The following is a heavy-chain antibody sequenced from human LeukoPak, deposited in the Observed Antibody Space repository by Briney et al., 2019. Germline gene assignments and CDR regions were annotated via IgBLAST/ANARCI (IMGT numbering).Heavy chain of an antibody. CDR3: ARDCTSTACIRRGFDY. J-gene: IGHJ4*02. CDR2: IYHTGSA. CDR1: GYSFTSGHY. V-gene: IGHV4-38-2*02. Sequence: SETLSLTCSVSGYSFTSGHYWGWIRQPPGKGLEWIANIYHTGSAHYNPSLKSRVTISVDTSKNQFSLKLSSVTAADTAVYYCARDCTSTACIRRGFDYGGQGTLVTVSS. D-gene: IGHD2-2*01.